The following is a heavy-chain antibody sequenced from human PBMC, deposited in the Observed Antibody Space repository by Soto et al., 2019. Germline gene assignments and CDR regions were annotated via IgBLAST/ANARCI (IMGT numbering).Heavy chain of an antibody. Sequence: ASVKVSCKASGYTFTSYYMHWVRQAPGHGLEWMGIINPSGGSTSYAQKFQGRVTMTRDTSTSTVYMELSSLRSEDTAVYYCARSGSPAGDYYGMDVWGQGTTVTVSS. V-gene: IGHV1-46*01. CDR1: GYTFTSYY. D-gene: IGHD1-26*01. J-gene: IGHJ6*02. CDR2: INPSGGST. CDR3: ARSGSPAGDYYGMDV.